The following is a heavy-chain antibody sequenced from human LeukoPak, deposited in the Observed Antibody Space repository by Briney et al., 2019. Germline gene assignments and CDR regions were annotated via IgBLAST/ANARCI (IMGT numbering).Heavy chain of an antibody. D-gene: IGHD2-2*01. J-gene: IGHJ3*02. Sequence: SETLSLTCDIYGGSFSDYYWSWVRQPPGKGLEWFGEINHSGSTSYNPSLKSRVTISVDTSKNQFSLKLSSVTAADTAVYYCARVGYCSSTSCYSDAFDIWGQGTMVTVSS. CDR1: GGSFSDYY. V-gene: IGHV4-34*01. CDR3: ARVGYCSSTSCYSDAFDI. CDR2: INHSGST.